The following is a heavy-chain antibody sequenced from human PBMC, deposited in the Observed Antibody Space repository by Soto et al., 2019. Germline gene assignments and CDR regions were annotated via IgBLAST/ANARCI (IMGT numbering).Heavy chain of an antibody. CDR2: ITPSSGST. CDR3: ARDLVPIWNYVGSAPGAQHWFDP. V-gene: IGHV1-46*02. CDR1: GYTFKNYF. J-gene: IGHJ5*02. D-gene: IGHD1-7*01. Sequence: QVQLVQSGAEVRKPGASVKVSCKASGYTFKNYFMHWVRQAPAQGLEWMGVITPSSGSTTYAQRFQGRLTMTRDTSTSTVYMEPRSLRSEDTAVYFCARDLVPIWNYVGSAPGAQHWFDPWGQGTLVTVSS.